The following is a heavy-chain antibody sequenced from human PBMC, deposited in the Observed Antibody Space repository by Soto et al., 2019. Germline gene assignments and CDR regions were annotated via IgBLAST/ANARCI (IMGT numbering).Heavy chain of an antibody. J-gene: IGHJ4*02. V-gene: IGHV3-30*18. D-gene: IGHD2-15*01. Sequence: GGSLRLSCAASGFTFNNYGMHWVRQAPGKGLEWVAVISYDGSNKYYADSVKGRFTISRDNPRNTVYLQMSSLRTEDTAVYYCAKRGICDSWMILDSWGQGTLVTVSS. CDR3: AKRGICDSWMILDS. CDR1: GFTFNNYG. CDR2: ISYDGSNK.